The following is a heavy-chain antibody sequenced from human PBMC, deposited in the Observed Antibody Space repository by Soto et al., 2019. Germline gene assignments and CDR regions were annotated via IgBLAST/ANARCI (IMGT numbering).Heavy chain of an antibody. Sequence: PSETLSLTCAVSGGSISSGGYSWTWIRQPPGKGLEWIGYVHHTGSTTYNPSLKTRVNISVDRPNNQFFLTLTSATAADSAVYYCARGLWNDVFQYWGQGTLVTVSS. D-gene: IGHD1-1*01. V-gene: IGHV4-30-2*01. J-gene: IGHJ4*02. CDR2: VHHTGST. CDR1: GGSISSGGYS. CDR3: ARGLWNDVFQY.